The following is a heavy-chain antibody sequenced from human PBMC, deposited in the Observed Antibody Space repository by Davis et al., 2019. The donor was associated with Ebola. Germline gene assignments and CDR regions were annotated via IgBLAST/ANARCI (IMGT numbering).Heavy chain of an antibody. CDR3: ARDYEDGNYYDSSGYLY. Sequence: ASVKVSCKASGYTFTSYGISWVRQAPGQGLEWMGWISAYNGNTNYAQKLQGRVTMTTDTSTSTAYMELRSLRSDDTAVYYCARDYEDGNYYDSSGYLYWGQGTLVTVSS. CDR2: ISAYNGNT. J-gene: IGHJ4*02. CDR1: GYTFTSYG. V-gene: IGHV1-18*01. D-gene: IGHD3-22*01.